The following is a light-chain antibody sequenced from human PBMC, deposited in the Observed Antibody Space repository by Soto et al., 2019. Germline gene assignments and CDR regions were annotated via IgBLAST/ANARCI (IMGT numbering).Light chain of an antibody. V-gene: IGLV2-14*01. Sequence: QSALTQPASVSGSPGQAITISCTGTSSDVGGYNYVSWYQQHPGKAPKLMIYEVSNRPSGVSDRFSGSKSANTASLTISGLPAEDEADYYCTSYTSNNTPVFGTGTQLTVL. J-gene: IGLJ7*01. CDR2: EVS. CDR3: TSYTSNNTPV. CDR1: SSDVGGYNY.